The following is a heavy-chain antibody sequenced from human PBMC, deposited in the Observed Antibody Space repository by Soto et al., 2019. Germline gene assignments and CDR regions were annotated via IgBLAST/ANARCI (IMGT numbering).Heavy chain of an antibody. CDR1: GYSFTSYW. D-gene: IGHD6-13*01. CDR2: IYPGDSDT. V-gene: IGHV5-51*01. J-gene: IGHJ5*02. Sequence: GESLKISGKGSGYSFTSYWIGWVRQMPGKGLEWMGIIYPGDSDTRYSPSFQGQVTISADKSISTAYLHWSSLKASDTAMYYCARSLWGTAAAANWFDPWGQGTLVTVSS. CDR3: ARSLWGTAAAANWFDP.